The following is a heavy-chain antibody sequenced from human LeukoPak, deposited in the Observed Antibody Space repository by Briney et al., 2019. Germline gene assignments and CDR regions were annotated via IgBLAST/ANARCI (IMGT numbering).Heavy chain of an antibody. CDR2: FSSSGSTI. Sequence: GGSLRLSCAASGFTFSSYEMNWVRQAPGKGLEWVSYFSSSGSTIYYADSVKGRLTISRDNAKNSLYLQMNSLRAEDTAVYYCAGNVLRYFDWLFLNYGMDVWGQGTTVTVSS. CDR3: AGNVLRYFDWLFLNYGMDV. V-gene: IGHV3-48*03. D-gene: IGHD3-9*01. J-gene: IGHJ6*02. CDR1: GFTFSSYE.